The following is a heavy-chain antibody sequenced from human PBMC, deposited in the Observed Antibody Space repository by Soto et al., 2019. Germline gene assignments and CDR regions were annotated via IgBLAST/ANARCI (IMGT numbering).Heavy chain of an antibody. CDR2: IYYSGST. CDR1: GGSISSSSYY. D-gene: IGHD3-10*02. J-gene: IGHJ6*02. CDR3: ARHVRDSSRNYYYYGMDV. V-gene: IGHV4-39*01. Sequence: NPSETLSLTCTVSGGSISSSSYYWGWIRQPPGKGLEWIGSIYYSGSTYYNPSLKSRVTISVDTSKNQFSLKLSSVTAADTAVYYCARHVRDSSRNYYYYGMDVWGQGTTVTVSS.